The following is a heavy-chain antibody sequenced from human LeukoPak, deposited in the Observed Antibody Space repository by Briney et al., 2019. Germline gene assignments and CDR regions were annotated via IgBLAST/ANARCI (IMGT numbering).Heavy chain of an antibody. Sequence: GGSLRLSCAASGFTFSSYGMHWVRQAPGKGLEWVAVISYDGSNKYYADSVKGRFTISRDNSKNTLYLQMNSLRAEDTAVYYCAKSNRDSSGWFLYYYYGMDVWGQGTTVTVSS. V-gene: IGHV3-30*18. CDR1: GFTFSSYG. D-gene: IGHD6-19*01. CDR2: ISYDGSNK. CDR3: AKSNRDSSGWFLYYYYGMDV. J-gene: IGHJ6*02.